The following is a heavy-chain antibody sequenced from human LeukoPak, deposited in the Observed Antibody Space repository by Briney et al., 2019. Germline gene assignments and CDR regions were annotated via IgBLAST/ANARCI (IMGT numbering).Heavy chain of an antibody. CDR3: ARSPTPETGDPYYFDY. D-gene: IGHD7-27*01. CDR2: IYYSGST. CDR1: GGSISSGGYY. J-gene: IGHJ4*02. Sequence: SETLSLTCTVSGGSISSGGYYWSWIRQHPGKGLEWIGYIYYSGSTYYNPSLKSRVTISVDTSKNQFSLKLSSVTAADTAVYYCARSPTPETGDPYYFDYWGQGTLVTVSS. V-gene: IGHV4-31*03.